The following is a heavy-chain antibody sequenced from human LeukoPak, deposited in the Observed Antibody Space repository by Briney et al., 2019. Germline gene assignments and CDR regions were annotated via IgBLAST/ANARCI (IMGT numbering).Heavy chain of an antibody. CDR2: IKQDGSEK. J-gene: IGHJ4*02. CDR1: GFTFSSYW. D-gene: IGHD6-13*01. V-gene: IGHV3-7*01. CDR3: ARVRRYSSSWGYYFDY. Sequence: GGSLRLSCAASGFTFSSYWMSWVRQAPGKGLEWVPNIKQDGSEKYYVDSVKGRFTISRDNAKNSLYLQMNSLRAEDTAVYYCARVRRYSSSWGYYFDYWGRGTLVTVSS.